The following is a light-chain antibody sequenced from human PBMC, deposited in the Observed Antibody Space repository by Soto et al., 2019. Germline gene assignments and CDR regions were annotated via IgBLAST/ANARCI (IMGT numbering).Light chain of an antibody. CDR3: QQYNSYMYT. J-gene: IGKJ2*01. CDR1: QSISSW. V-gene: IGKV1-5*01. Sequence: DIQMTQSPSTLSASVGDRVTITXXXXQSISSWLAWYQQKPGKAPKLLIYDASSLESGVPSRFSGSGSGTEFTLTISSLQPDDFATYYCQQYNSYMYTFGQGTKLEIK. CDR2: DAS.